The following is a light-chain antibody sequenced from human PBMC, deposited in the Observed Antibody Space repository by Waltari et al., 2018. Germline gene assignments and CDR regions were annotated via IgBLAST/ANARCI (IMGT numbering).Light chain of an antibody. J-gene: IGLJ1*01. V-gene: IGLV2-8*01. CDR3: SSYAGSNNYV. CDR2: DVN. CDR1: SSDVGGYDF. Sequence: QSALTQSPSASGSLGQSVSISCTGTSSDVGGYDFVSWYQQHPGKAPKFMIYDVNKRPSGVPDRFSGSKSGNTASLTVSGLQADDEADYYCSSYAGSNNYVFGSGTKVTVL.